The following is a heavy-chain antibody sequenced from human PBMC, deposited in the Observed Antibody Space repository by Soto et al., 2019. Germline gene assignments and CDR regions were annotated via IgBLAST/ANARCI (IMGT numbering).Heavy chain of an antibody. J-gene: IGHJ4*02. V-gene: IGHV3-33*01. CDR1: GFTFSSYG. CDR2: IWYDGSNK. D-gene: IGHD5-12*01. CDR3: ARDPDLGRYSGYDRFDY. Sequence: QVQLVESGGGVVQPGRSLRLSCAASGFTFSSYGMHWVRQAPGKGLEWVAVIWYDGSNKYYADSVKGRFTISRDNSKNTLYLQMNSLRAEDTAVYYFARDPDLGRYSGYDRFDYWGQGTLVTVSS.